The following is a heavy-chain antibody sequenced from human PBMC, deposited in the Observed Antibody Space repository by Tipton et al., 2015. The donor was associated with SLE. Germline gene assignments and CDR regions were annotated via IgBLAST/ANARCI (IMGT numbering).Heavy chain of an antibody. CDR3: ARGILESTVYYFDY. D-gene: IGHD1-1*01. CDR2: VYYSGTS. V-gene: IGHV4-59*07. J-gene: IGHJ4*02. Sequence: TLSLTCTVSGGSITSYYWSWIRQPPGKGLEWIGFVYYSGTSGYNASLKSRITMSVDTSKNQFSLKLSSVTAADTAVYYCARGILESTVYYFDYWGQGTLVTVSS. CDR1: GGSITSYY.